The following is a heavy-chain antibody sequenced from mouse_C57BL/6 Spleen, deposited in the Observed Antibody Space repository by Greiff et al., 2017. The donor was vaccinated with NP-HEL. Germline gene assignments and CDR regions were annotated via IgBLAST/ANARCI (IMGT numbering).Heavy chain of an antibody. CDR2: INPNNGGT. Sequence: VQLQQSGPELVKPGASVKISCKASGYTFTDYYMNWVKQSHGKSLEWIGDINPNNGGTSYNQKFKGKATLTVDKSSSTAYMELRSLTSEGSAVYYCASVRLRRTGYCAMDDWGQGTSVTVSS. CDR1: GYTFTDYY. D-gene: IGHD2-2*01. J-gene: IGHJ4*01. CDR3: ASVRLRRTGYCAMDD. V-gene: IGHV1-26*01.